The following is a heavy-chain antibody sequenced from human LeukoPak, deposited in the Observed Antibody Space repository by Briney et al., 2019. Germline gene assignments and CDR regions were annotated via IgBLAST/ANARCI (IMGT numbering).Heavy chain of an antibody. J-gene: IGHJ3*02. CDR2: IYYSGST. CDR3: ARGVDTAMVHQPPSDAFDI. Sequence: SETLSLTCTVSGGSISSYYWSWIRQHPGKGLEWIGYIYYSGSTYYNPSLKSRVTISVDTSKNQFSLKLSSVTAADTAVYYCARGVDTAMVHQPPSDAFDIWGQGTMVTVSS. V-gene: IGHV4-59*06. D-gene: IGHD5-18*01. CDR1: GGSISSYY.